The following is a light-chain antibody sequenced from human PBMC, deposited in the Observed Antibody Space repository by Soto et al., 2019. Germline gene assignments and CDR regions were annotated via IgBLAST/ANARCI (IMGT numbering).Light chain of an antibody. CDR2: DVS. J-gene: IGKJ5*01. CDR3: QQRSSWPIT. CDR1: QSVSRY. Sequence: EIVLTQYPATLSLSPGERATLSCRASQSVSRYLAWYQQKPGQAPRLLIYDVSNRATGIPARFSGSGSGTDFTLTISSLEPEDFAVYYCQQRSSWPITFGQGTLLAI. V-gene: IGKV3-11*01.